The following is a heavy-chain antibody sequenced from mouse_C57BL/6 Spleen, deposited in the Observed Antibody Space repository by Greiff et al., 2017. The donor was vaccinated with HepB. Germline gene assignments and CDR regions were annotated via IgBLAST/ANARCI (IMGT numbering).Heavy chain of an antibody. D-gene: IGHD2-5*01. CDR1: GFTFSDYY. V-gene: IGHV5-12*01. CDR3: ARRSYSNRYWYFDV. Sequence: EVKLMESGGGLVQPGGSLKLSCAASGFTFSDYYMYWVRQTPEKRLEWVAYSSNGGGSTYYPDTVKGRVNISRDNAKNTLYLQMSRLKSEDTAMYYCARRSYSNRYWYFDVWGTGTTVTVSS. CDR2: SSNGGGST. J-gene: IGHJ1*03.